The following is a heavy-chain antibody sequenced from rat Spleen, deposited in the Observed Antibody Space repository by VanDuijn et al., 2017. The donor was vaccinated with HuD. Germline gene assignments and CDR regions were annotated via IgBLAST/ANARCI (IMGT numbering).Heavy chain of an antibody. V-gene: IGHV3-3*01. CDR3: ARYTYFGYYYFDY. CDR2: INSAGRT. D-gene: IGHD1-9*01. Sequence: VQLQESGPGLVKPSQSLSLTCSVTGHSIDSSYRWNWIRTFPGNNLEWLGYINSAGRTNYNPSLKSRISITRDTSKNQFFLQVNSVTTEDTATDYCARYTYFGYYYFDYWGQGVMVTVSS. J-gene: IGHJ2*01. CDR1: GHSIDSSYR.